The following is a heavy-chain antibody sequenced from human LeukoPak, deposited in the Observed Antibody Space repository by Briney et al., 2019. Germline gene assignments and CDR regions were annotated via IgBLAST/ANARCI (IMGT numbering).Heavy chain of an antibody. V-gene: IGHV3-33*01. J-gene: IGHJ4*02. CDR1: GFTLSSYG. D-gene: IGHD3-10*01. Sequence: GRSLRLSCAASGFTLSSYGMHWVRQAPGKGLEWVAVIWYDGSNKYYADSVKGRFTISRDNSKNTLYLQMNSLRAEDTAVYYCARDRRSYYGSGSYPDYWGQGTLVTVSS. CDR2: IWYDGSNK. CDR3: ARDRRSYYGSGSYPDY.